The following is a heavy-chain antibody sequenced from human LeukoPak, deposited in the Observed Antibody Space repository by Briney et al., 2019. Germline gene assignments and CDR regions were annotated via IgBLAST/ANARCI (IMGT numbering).Heavy chain of an antibody. J-gene: IGHJ4*02. CDR1: GGSINNYY. D-gene: IGHD5-24*01. CDR2: ISYSGST. Sequence: PSETLSLTCTVSGGSINNYYWSWIRQSPGKGLEWIGYISYSGSTDYNPSLKSRVTMSVDTSKNQFSLNMNSVTPAETAMYYCTRDRQDGYICVDLWGQGTMATVSS. V-gene: IGHV4-59*01. CDR3: TRDRQDGYICVDL.